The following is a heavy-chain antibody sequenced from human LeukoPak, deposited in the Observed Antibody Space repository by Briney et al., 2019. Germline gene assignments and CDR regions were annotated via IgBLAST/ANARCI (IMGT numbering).Heavy chain of an antibody. CDR2: ISYSGST. CDR1: GGSVGSYY. D-gene: IGHD5-12*01. J-gene: IGHJ4*02. V-gene: IGHV4-59*02. CDR3: ARGGYSGCAHNFDY. Sequence: ASETLSLTCSVSGGSVGSYYWSWIGQSPGRGLEWIGCISYSGSTNYNASLNSRVTISLDTSKNQFSLNLRSVTAADTAVYYCARGGYSGCAHNFDYWGQGTLVTVSS.